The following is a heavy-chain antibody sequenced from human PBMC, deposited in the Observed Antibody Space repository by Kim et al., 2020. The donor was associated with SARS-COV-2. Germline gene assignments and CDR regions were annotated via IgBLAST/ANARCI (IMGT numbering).Heavy chain of an antibody. V-gene: IGHV4-39*01. D-gene: IGHD6-13*01. CDR3: ARQDADSSSWLFPDPFDY. Sequence: SETLSLTCTVSGGSISSSSYYWGWIRQPPGKGLEWIGSIYYSGSTYYNPSLKSRVTISVDTSKNQFSLKLSSVTAADTAVYYCARQDADSSSWLFPDPFDYWGQGTLVTVSS. J-gene: IGHJ4*02. CDR1: GGSISSSSYY. CDR2: IYYSGST.